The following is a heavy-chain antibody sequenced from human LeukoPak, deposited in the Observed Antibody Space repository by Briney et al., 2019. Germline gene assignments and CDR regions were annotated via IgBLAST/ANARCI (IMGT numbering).Heavy chain of an antibody. CDR2: INPSGGST. J-gene: IGHJ6*03. V-gene: IGHV1-46*01. Sequence: ASVKVSCKASGYTFTSYYMHWVRQAPGQGLEWMGIINPSGGSTSYAQKFQGRVTMSVDTSKNQFSLKLSSVTAADTAVYYCARDPEAPYYYYMDVWGKGTTVTVSS. CDR1: GYTFTSYY. CDR3: ARDPEAPYYYYMDV.